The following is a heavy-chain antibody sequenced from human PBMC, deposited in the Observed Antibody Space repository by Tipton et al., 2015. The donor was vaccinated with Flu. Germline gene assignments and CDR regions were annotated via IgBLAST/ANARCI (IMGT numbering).Heavy chain of an antibody. D-gene: IGHD2/OR15-2a*01. CDR1: GGSISSVTYY. Sequence: TLSLTCTVSGGSISSVTYYWGWIRQPPGKGLEGIGEINHSGSTNYNPSLKSRLTISLDMSKNQFSLNLYSVSAADAAVYYCARHTRIAIGGLNWFDPWGQGTLVTVSS. V-gene: IGHV4-39*01. CDR3: ARHTRIAIGGLNWFDP. CDR2: INHSGST. J-gene: IGHJ5*02.